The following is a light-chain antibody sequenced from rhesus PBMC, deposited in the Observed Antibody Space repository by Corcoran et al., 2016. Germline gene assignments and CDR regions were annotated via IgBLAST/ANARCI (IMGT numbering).Light chain of an antibody. CDR3: LQYSSSPYS. Sequence: DIQMTQSPSSLSASVGDTVTITCRASQSISSWLDLYPQKQGKAPKLLIYKASSLQSGVPSRFSGSGSGTEFTLTISSLQPEDFATYYCLQYSSSPYSFGQGTKVEIK. CDR1: QSISSW. CDR2: KAS. J-gene: IGKJ2*01. V-gene: IGKV1-22*01.